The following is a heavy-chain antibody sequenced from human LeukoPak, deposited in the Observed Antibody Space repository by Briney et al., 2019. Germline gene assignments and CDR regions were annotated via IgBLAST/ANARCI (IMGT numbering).Heavy chain of an antibody. D-gene: IGHD1-26*01. V-gene: IGHV1-8*01. J-gene: IGHJ4*02. CDR3: ARGRLGGFDS. CDR2: MNPDSGDT. Sequence: ASVTVSCKASGYSFTNYNINWVRQAGGQGLECLGEMNPDSGDTVYGQRFRGRVTLTRDTSMMTAYMEIHNLRSEDTAVYYCARGRLGGFDSWGQGTLVTVSS. CDR1: GYSFTNYN.